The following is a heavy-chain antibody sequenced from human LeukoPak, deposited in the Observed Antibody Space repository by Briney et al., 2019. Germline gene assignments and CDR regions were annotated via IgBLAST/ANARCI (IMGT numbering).Heavy chain of an antibody. CDR2: IIPIFGTA. CDR1: GYTFTGYY. CDR3: ARVEMDSSGWTLIDY. D-gene: IGHD6-19*01. V-gene: IGHV1-69*13. Sequence: SVKVSCKASGYTFTGYYMHWVRQAPGQGLEWMGGIIPIFGTANYAQKFQGRVTITADESTSTAYMELSSLRSEDTAVYYCARVEMDSSGWTLIDYWGQGTLVTVSS. J-gene: IGHJ4*02.